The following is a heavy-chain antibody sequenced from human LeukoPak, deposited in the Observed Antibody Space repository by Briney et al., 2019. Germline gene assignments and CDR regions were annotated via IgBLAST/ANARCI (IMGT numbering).Heavy chain of an antibody. Sequence: ASVKVSCKASGDIFTDYFINWVRQATGQGLEWMGWINPNNGGTNYAQKFQGRVTMTRDTSITTAYMEMSRLRSDDTALYYCARSPHILTGENFDYWGQGTLVTVSS. CDR2: INPNNGGT. CDR3: ARSPHILTGENFDY. CDR1: GDIFTDYF. V-gene: IGHV1-2*02. D-gene: IGHD3-9*01. J-gene: IGHJ4*02.